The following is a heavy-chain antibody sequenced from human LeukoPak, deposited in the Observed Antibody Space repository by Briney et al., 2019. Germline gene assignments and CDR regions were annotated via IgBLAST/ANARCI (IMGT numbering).Heavy chain of an antibody. Sequence: PGASLEISCKGSGSSFTSYWNGWLRPLPGKGLEWRVIIYPGDSATRYSPSFHGQVPSSADKSISTVYLQWSSLKASDTAMYYCARGRGDALSGLDDWGQGTLVTVPS. CDR1: GSSFTSYW. V-gene: IGHV5-51*01. J-gene: IGHJ4*02. CDR3: ARGRGDALSGLDD. D-gene: IGHD2-21*02. CDR2: IYPGDSAT.